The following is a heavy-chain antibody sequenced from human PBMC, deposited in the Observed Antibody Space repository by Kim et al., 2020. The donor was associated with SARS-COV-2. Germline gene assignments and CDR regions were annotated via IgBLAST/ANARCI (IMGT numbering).Heavy chain of an antibody. CDR3: ARLQLSDSGIDY. CDR1: GGSINNYRYY. Sequence: SETLSLTCTVSGGSINNYRYYWGWIRQPPGKGLEWTGSIDYSGSTYYNPSLKSRVTISVDTSKNQFSLKLSSVTAADTAVYYCARLQLSDSGIDYWGQGT. J-gene: IGHJ4*02. D-gene: IGHD2-2*01. CDR2: IDYSGST. V-gene: IGHV4-39*01.